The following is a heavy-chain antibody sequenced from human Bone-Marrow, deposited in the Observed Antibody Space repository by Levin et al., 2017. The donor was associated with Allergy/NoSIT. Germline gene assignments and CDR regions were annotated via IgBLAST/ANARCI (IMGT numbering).Heavy chain of an antibody. Sequence: KPSETLSLTCSVSGASVSNRNYYWAWVRQTPGRGLEWIANKYHTGSGYRNLSLMSRVTISVDTSKNLISLRLTSVTAADSGLYYCARQFRGRYGSGNYPFHFDLWGQGIPVVVSS. D-gene: IGHD3-10*01. CDR1: GASVSNRNYY. V-gene: IGHV4-39*01. J-gene: IGHJ4*02. CDR3: ARQFRGRYGSGNYPFHFDL. CDR2: KYHTGSG.